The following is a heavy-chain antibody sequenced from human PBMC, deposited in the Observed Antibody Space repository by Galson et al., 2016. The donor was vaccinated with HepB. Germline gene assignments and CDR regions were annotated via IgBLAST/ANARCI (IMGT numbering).Heavy chain of an antibody. V-gene: IGHV1-24*01. D-gene: IGHD2-2*01. CDR2: FDPEDGEI. CDR1: GYTLTELS. J-gene: IGHJ3*02. CDR3: TTAPPARYCSGATCYVFDI. Sequence: SVKVSCKVSGYTLTELSMHWVRQAPGKGLEWMGGFDPEDGEIIYAQKFQGRVTMTEDTSTDTAYMELSSLRSEDTAVYYCTTAPPARYCSGATCYVFDIWGQGTMVTVSS.